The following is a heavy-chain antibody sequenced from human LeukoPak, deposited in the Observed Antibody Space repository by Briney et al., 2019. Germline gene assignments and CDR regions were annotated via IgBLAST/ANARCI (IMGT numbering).Heavy chain of an antibody. J-gene: IGHJ4*02. V-gene: IGHV3-23*01. CDR1: GFTFSSYA. CDR2: ISGSGGST. CDR3: AKETEAPQGDGSGVFDY. D-gene: IGHD3-10*01. Sequence: GGSLRLSCAASGFTFSSYAMSWVRQAPGKGLEWVSAISGSGGSTYYADSVKGRFTISRDNSKNTLYLQMNSLRAEDTAVYYCAKETEAPQGDGSGVFDYWGQGTLVTVSS.